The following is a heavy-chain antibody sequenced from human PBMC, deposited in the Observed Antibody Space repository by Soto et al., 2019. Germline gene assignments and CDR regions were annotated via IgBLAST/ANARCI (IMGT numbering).Heavy chain of an antibody. V-gene: IGHV3-30-3*01. Sequence: QGQLVESGGGVVQPGRSLRLSCVASGFRFSDSPMHWVRQAPGKGLEWVAVISPEESIKTYKDSVRDRFTISRDNSKNTLDLQMDNLKVDDTAIYYCARESASSGSAGTFHLWGQGTLITVSS. CDR1: GFRFSDSP. CDR2: ISPEESIK. J-gene: IGHJ1*01. CDR3: ARESASSGSAGTFHL. D-gene: IGHD3-22*01.